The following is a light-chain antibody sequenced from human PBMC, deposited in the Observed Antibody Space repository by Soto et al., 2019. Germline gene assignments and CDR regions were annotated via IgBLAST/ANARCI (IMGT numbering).Light chain of an antibody. Sequence: QSVLTQPASVSGSPGQSITISCTGTSSDVGGYNYVSWYQQHPGKAPKLMIYEVSNRPSEVSNRFSGSKSGNTASLTISGSQAEDEGDYYCSSYAGSNYPYVFGTGTKVTVL. CDR1: SSDVGGYNY. V-gene: IGLV2-14*01. J-gene: IGLJ1*01. CDR3: SSYAGSNYPYV. CDR2: EVS.